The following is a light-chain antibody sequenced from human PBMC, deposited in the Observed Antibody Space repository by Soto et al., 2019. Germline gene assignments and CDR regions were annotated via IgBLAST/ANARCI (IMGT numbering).Light chain of an antibody. V-gene: IGLV1-40*01. J-gene: IGLJ1*01. CDR2: GNS. CDR1: SSNIGAAYD. CDR3: QSYDSSLSGYV. Sequence: QSVLTQPPSGSGATGQRVTISCTGSSSNIGAAYDVHWYHQLPGTAPKLLMYGNSNRPAGFPDRFSGSKSGTPASLAITGPQAEHEADYYFQSYDSSLSGYVFGNGTKVTAL.